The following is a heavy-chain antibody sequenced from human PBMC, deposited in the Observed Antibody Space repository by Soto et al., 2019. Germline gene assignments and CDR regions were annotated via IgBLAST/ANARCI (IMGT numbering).Heavy chain of an antibody. CDR1: GFTFTGSA. V-gene: IGHV3-73*01. CDR3: ARPGPFDS. Sequence: DVQLVESGGGLVQPGGSLKLSCTTTGFTFTGSAIHWVRQAPGKGLEWIGRIRNKANNYATAYPASGTGRFTISRDDSNSTAYLEMSSLRAGETAMYYCARPGPFDSWGQGTLFPVSS. CDR2: IRNKANNYAT. J-gene: IGHJ5*01. D-gene: IGHD1-1*01.